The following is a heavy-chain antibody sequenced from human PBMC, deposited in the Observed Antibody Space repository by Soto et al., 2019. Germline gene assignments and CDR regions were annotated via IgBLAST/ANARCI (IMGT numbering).Heavy chain of an antibody. D-gene: IGHD3-10*01. CDR2: INHSGST. J-gene: IGHJ6*02. CDR1: GGSFSGYY. CDR3: ATLHYYGSGSYLWYYGMDV. V-gene: IGHV4-34*01. Sequence: QVQLQQWGAGLLKPSETLSLTCAVYGGSFSGYYWSWIRQPPGKGLEWIGEINHSGSTNYNPSLKSRVTLSVDTSKNQFSLKLSSVAAADTAVYYCATLHYYGSGSYLWYYGMDVWGQGTTVTVSS.